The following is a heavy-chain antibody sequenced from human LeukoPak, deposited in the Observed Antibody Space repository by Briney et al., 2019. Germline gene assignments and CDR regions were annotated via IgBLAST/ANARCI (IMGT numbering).Heavy chain of an antibody. CDR2: TYSGGST. D-gene: IGHD6-19*01. Sequence: GGSLRLSCAASGFTVSSNYISWVRQAPGKGLEWVSSTYSGGSTYYADSVKGRFTISRDNPKNTLFLHMNTLRAEDTAIYYCARGISSGHLRVKLDSWGQGTPVTVSS. V-gene: IGHV3-53*01. CDR3: ARGISSGHLRVKLDS. CDR1: GFTVSSNY. J-gene: IGHJ4*02.